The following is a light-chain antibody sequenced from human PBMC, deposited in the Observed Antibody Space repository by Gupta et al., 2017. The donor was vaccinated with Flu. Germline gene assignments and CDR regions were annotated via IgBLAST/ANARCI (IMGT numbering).Light chain of an antibody. CDR3: QQDNSYWT. J-gene: IGKJ1*01. CDR1: QSISSW. CDR2: KAS. V-gene: IGKV1-5*03. Sequence: DIQMTQSPSTLSASVGDRVTITCRASQSISSWLAWYQQKPGKAPKLLIYKASSLESGVPSRVSGSGSGTEFTLTISSLQPDDFATYYCQQDNSYWTFGQGTKVEIK.